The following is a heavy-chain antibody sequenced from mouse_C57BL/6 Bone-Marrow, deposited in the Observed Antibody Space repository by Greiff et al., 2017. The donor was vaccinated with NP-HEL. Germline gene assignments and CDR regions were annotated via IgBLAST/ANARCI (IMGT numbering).Heavy chain of an antibody. CDR1: GYTFTSYT. Sequence: VKLKESGAELARPGASVKMSCKASGYTFTSYTMHWVKQRPGQGLEWIGYINPSSGYTKYNQKFKDKATLTADKSSSTAYMQLSSLTSEDSAVYYCARSLDDYYLDYWGQGPTLTVSS. D-gene: IGHD2-4*01. CDR2: INPSSGYT. CDR3: ARSLDDYYLDY. V-gene: IGHV1-4*01. J-gene: IGHJ2*01.